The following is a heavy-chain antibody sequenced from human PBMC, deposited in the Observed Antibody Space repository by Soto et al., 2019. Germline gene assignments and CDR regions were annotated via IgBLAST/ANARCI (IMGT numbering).Heavy chain of an antibody. Sequence: QITLKESGPTLVKPTQTLTLTCTFSGFSVSTSGVGVGWIRQPPGKALEWLALIYWDDAKRYRPSLKSRLNSNKDTSKNQLVLTTTNMDPEDTATYYCAHRRTVTAGKNWFDPWGQGTLVTVSS. CDR2: IYWDDAK. J-gene: IGHJ5*02. CDR1: GFSVSTSGVG. CDR3: AHRRTVTAGKNWFDP. V-gene: IGHV2-5*02. D-gene: IGHD4-17*01.